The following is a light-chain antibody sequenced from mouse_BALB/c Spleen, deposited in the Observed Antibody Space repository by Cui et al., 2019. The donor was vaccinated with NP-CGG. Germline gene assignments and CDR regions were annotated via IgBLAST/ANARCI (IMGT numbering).Light chain of an antibody. Sequence: HAVVTQESAFTTSPGETVTLTCRSSTGAVTTSNYANWVQEKPDHLFTGLIGGTNNRAPGVPARFSGSLIGDKAALIITGAQTEDEAIYFCALWYSNHWVFGGGTKLTVL. CDR2: GTN. CDR3: ALWYSNHWV. CDR1: TGAVTTSNY. V-gene: IGLV1*01. J-gene: IGLJ1*01.